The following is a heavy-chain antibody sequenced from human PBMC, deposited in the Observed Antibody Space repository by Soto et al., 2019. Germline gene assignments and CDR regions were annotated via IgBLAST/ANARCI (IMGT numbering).Heavy chain of an antibody. CDR1: GGPISSNNYY. J-gene: IGHJ6*02. CDR3: ARLRWPAYYYYGMDV. D-gene: IGHD4-17*01. V-gene: IGHV4-39*01. Sequence: SETLSLTCTVSGGPISSNNYYWGWIRQPPGKGLEWIGSIYYSGSTYYNPSLKSRLTISLDTPKNQFSLKLNSVTAADTAVYYCARLRWPAYYYYGMDVWGQGTTVTVSS. CDR2: IYYSGST.